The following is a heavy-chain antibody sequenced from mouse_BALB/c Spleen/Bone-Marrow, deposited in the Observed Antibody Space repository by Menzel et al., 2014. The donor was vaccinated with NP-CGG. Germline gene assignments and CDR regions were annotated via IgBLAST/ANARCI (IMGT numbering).Heavy chain of an antibody. V-gene: IGHV4-1*02. J-gene: IGHJ2*01. CDR3: ARQGYYGYTDY. CDR2: INPDSSTI. CDR1: GFDFSRYR. D-gene: IGHD1-2*01. Sequence: DVQLVESGGGLVQPGGSLKLSCAASGFDFSRYRMSWVRQAPGKGLEWIGEINPDSSTINYTPSLKDKFIISRDNAKNTLYLKMRKVRSEDTALYYCARQGYYGYTDYWGQGTTLTVSS.